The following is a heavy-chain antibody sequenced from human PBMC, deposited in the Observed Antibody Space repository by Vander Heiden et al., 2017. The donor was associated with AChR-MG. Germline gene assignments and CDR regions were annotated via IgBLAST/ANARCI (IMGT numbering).Heavy chain of an antibody. Sequence: QVQLVQSGADLKKPGASVKVSCRASGYTFTNYGISWVRQAPGQGREWMGWISGYNGDTYYAQKLQDRVTLTTDTSTSTAFVELRSLTSDDTAVYYCARVPSSVASAGQTLDYWGLGTLVTVSS. CDR1: GYTFTNYG. CDR3: ARVPSSVASAGQTLDY. J-gene: IGHJ4*02. D-gene: IGHD6-13*01. V-gene: IGHV1-18*04. CDR2: ISGYNGDT.